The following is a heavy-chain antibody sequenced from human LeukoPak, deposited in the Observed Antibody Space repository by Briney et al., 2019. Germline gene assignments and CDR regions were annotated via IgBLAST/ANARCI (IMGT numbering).Heavy chain of an antibody. Sequence: GGSLRLSCAASGFTFSSYAMSLVRQAPGKGLEWVSAISGSGGSTYYAGSVKGRFTISRDNSKSTLYLQMNSLTAEDAAVYYCAKATAPYWGQGTLVTVSS. D-gene: IGHD2-21*02. J-gene: IGHJ4*02. CDR3: AKATAPY. CDR1: GFTFSSYA. V-gene: IGHV3-23*01. CDR2: ISGSGGST.